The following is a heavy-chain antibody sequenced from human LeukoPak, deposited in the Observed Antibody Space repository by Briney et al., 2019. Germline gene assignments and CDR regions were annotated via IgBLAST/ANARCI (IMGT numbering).Heavy chain of an antibody. D-gene: IGHD4/OR15-4a*01. CDR1: GFTFSSRW. J-gene: IGHJ4*02. Sequence: GGSLRLSCAASGFTFSSRWMHWARQAPGKGLVWVSRVDNDGSSTVYADSVKGRFTISRDNAKNTLYLQMNSLRAEDTAVYYCARGLWGPDYWGQGTLVTVSS. V-gene: IGHV3-74*01. CDR2: VDNDGSST. CDR3: ARGLWGPDY.